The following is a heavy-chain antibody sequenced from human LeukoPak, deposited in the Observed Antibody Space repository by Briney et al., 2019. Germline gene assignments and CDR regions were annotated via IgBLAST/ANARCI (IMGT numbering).Heavy chain of an antibody. CDR1: GGTFSSYA. CDR2: IIPIFGTA. V-gene: IGHV1-69*06. Sequence: SVKVSCKASGGTFSSYAISWVRQAPGQGLEWMGGIIPIFGTANYAQKFQGRVTITADKSTSTAYMELSSLRSEDTAVYYCARDGGGTTVTDFDYWGQGTLVTVSS. D-gene: IGHD4-17*01. CDR3: ARDGGGTTVTDFDY. J-gene: IGHJ4*02.